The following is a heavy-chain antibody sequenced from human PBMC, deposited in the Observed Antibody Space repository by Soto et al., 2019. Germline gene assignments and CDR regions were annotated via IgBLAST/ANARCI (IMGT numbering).Heavy chain of an antibody. CDR3: ARSATYSSSWYSTGYYYGMDV. CDR2: IWYDGSNK. V-gene: IGHV3-33*01. J-gene: IGHJ6*02. D-gene: IGHD6-13*01. Sequence: QVQLVESGGGVVQPGRPLRLSCAASGFTFSSYGMHWVRQAPGKGLEWVAVIWYDGSNKYYADSVKGRFTISRDNSKNTLYLQMNSLRAEDTAVYYCARSATYSSSWYSTGYYYGMDVWGQGTTVTVSS. CDR1: GFTFSSYG.